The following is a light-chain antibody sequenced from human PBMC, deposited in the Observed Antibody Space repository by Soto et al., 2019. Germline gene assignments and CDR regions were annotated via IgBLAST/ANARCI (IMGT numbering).Light chain of an antibody. CDR2: AAS. J-gene: IGKJ3*01. Sequence: DIQMTQSPSSLSASVGDRVTITCRASQSISTYLNWYQHKPGKAPKVLIFAASSLQSGVPSRFSGSGSGTDFTLTISSLQPEDFATYYCQQSYSTPRTFGPGAKVDIK. CDR1: QSISTY. CDR3: QQSYSTPRT. V-gene: IGKV1-39*01.